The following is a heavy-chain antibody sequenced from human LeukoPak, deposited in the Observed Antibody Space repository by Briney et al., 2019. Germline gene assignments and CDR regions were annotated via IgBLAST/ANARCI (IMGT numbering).Heavy chain of an antibody. D-gene: IGHD5-12*01. V-gene: IGHV5-51*01. Sequence: XSGYSFTSXXXXWVRQMPGKGXXWXGIIYPGDSDTRYSPSFQGQVTISADKSISTAYLQWSSLKASDTAMYYCARHLFPVGGWLRSPLYFDYWGQGTLVTVSS. CDR3: ARHLFPVGGWLRSPLYFDY. J-gene: IGHJ4*02. CDR1: GYSFTSXX. CDR2: IYPGDSDT.